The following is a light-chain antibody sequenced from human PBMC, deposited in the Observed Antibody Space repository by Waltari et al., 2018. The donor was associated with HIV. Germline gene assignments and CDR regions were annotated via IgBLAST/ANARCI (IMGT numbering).Light chain of an antibody. Sequence: DIQMTQSPSTLSASVGDRVTITCRASQSINTWFAWYQQKRGKAPKILIYKPSTLETGVPSRFSGSVSETEFTHTISSLEPDDFATYFCQQYHTYRTFGQGTTLEL. CDR1: QSINTW. J-gene: IGKJ1*01. CDR3: QQYHTYRT. CDR2: KPS. V-gene: IGKV1-5*03.